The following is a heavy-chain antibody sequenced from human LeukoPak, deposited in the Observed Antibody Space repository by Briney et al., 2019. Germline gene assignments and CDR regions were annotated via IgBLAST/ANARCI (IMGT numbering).Heavy chain of an antibody. J-gene: IGHJ6*03. Sequence: GSVKLSCKASGYTFTGYYMHWVRQAPGQGLEWMGWINTNSGGTNYAQNFQGRVTMTRDTSISTAYLELSRLRSDDTAVYYCARDGVVVPAAITTSYYYYMDVWGKGTTVTVSS. CDR1: GYTFTGYY. D-gene: IGHD2-2*02. CDR3: ARDGVVVPAAITTSYYYYMDV. CDR2: INTNSGGT. V-gene: IGHV1-2*02.